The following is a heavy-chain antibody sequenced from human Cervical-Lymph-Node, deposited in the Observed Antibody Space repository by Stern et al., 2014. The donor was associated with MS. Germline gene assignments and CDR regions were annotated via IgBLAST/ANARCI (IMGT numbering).Heavy chain of an antibody. D-gene: IGHD2-15*01. V-gene: IGHV4-59*01. Sequence: VQLVESDPGLVKPSETLSLTCTVSGGSLRSYYWNWIRQAPGKGLEWLGFIYHTGSVNYNPSLSSRVAMSVDTSKNQFSLTVSSVTAADTAVYYCAREGEYCSGSRCYPFLDYWGQGTLVTVSS. CDR2: IYHTGSV. CDR1: GGSLRSYY. CDR3: AREGEYCSGSRCYPFLDY. J-gene: IGHJ4*02.